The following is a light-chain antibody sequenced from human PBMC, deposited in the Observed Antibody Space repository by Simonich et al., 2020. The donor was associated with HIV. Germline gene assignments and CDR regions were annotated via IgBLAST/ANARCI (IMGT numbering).Light chain of an antibody. J-gene: IGLJ2*01. Sequence: QSALTQPRSVSGSPGQSVTISCTGTSSDVGGYNYVSWYQQLPGKAPKLMIFDVIERPSGVPDRFSGSKSAHTASLTISGLQAEDEADYYCCSYAGSSGFVFGGGTKLTVL. CDR1: SSDVGGYNY. CDR3: CSYAGSSGFV. V-gene: IGLV2-11*01. CDR2: DVI.